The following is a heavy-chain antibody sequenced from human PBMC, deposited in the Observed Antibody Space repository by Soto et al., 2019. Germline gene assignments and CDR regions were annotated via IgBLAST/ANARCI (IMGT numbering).Heavy chain of an antibody. CDR1: GFTFSSYA. J-gene: IGHJ4*02. Sequence: SLRLSCAASGFTFSSYAMSWVRQAPGKGLEWVSAISGSGGSTYYADSVKGRFTISRDNSKNTLYLQMNSLRAEDTAVYYCAKDWGALGDGDSAFDCWGQGTLVTVSS. D-gene: IGHD3-16*01. V-gene: IGHV3-23*01. CDR3: AKDWGALGDGDSAFDC. CDR2: ISGSGGST.